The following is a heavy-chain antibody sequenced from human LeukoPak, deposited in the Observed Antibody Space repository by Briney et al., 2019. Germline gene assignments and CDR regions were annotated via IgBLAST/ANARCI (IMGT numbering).Heavy chain of an antibody. J-gene: IGHJ4*02. CDR3: ARAPRGGQQLANLIDY. Sequence: GRSLRLSCAASGFTFSSYAMHWVRQAPGKGLEWVAVISYDGSNKYYADSVKGRFTISRDNSKNTLYLQMNSLRAEDTAVYYCARAPRGGQQLANLIDYWGQGTLVTVSS. D-gene: IGHD6-13*01. V-gene: IGHV3-30*14. CDR2: ISYDGSNK. CDR1: GFTFSSYA.